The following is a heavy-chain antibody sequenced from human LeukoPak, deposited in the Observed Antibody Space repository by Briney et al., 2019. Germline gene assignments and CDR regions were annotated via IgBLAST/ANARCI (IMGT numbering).Heavy chain of an antibody. J-gene: IGHJ4*02. CDR3: AREMGYSYGPHYFDY. Sequence: GRSLRLSCAASGFTFSSYAMHWVRQAPGKGLEWVAVISYDGSNKYYADSVKGRFTISRDNSKNMLHLQMNSLRAEDTAVYYCAREMGYSYGPHYFDYWGQGTLVTVSS. CDR1: GFTFSSYA. CDR2: ISYDGSNK. D-gene: IGHD5-18*01. V-gene: IGHV3-30*04.